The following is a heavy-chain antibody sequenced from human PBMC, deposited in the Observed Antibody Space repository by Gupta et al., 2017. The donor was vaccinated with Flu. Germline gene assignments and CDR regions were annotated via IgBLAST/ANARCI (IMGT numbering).Heavy chain of an antibody. J-gene: IGHJ6*02. CDR2: INHSGST. CDR1: GGSFSGYY. D-gene: IGHD2-15*01. Sequence: QVQLQQWGAGLLKPSETLSLTCAVYGGSFSGYYWSWIRQPPGKGLEWIGEINHSGSTNYNPSLKSRVTISVDTSKNQFSLKLSSVTAADTAVYYCARGGTGVGAHYYYYYGMDVWGQGTTVTVSS. V-gene: IGHV4-34*01. CDR3: ARGGTGVGAHYYYYYGMDV.